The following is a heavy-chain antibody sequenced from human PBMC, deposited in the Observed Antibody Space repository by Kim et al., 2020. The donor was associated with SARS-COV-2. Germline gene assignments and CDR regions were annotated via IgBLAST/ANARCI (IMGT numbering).Heavy chain of an antibody. Sequence: ASVKVSCKASGYTFTSYGISWVRQAPGQGLEWMGWISAYNGNTNYAQKLQGRVTMTTDTSTSTAYMELRSLRSDDTAVYYCAREPEPTPHPGRPDGYGYDLFDYWGQGTLVTVSS. J-gene: IGHJ4*02. V-gene: IGHV1-18*01. CDR1: GYTFTSYG. CDR3: AREPEPTPHPGRPDGYGYDLFDY. D-gene: IGHD5-18*01. CDR2: ISAYNGNT.